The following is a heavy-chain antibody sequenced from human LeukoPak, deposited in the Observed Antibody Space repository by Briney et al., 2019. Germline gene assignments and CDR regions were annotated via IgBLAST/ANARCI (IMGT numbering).Heavy chain of an antibody. V-gene: IGHV3-48*04. J-gene: IGHJ3*02. CDR1: GFAFNTYS. Sequence: GASLRLSCLASGFAFNTYSINWVRQAPGKGLESVSYISSSSSTIYYADSVTGRFTVSRDNGYNSVYLQMDSLRAEDTAVYYCKRVGRSGYTSDIWGQGTMVSVSS. CDR2: ISSSSSTI. D-gene: IGHD3-22*01. CDR3: KRVGRSGYTSDI.